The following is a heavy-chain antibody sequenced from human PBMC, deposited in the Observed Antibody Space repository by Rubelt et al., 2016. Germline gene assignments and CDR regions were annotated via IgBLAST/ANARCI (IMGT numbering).Heavy chain of an antibody. V-gene: IGHV1-18*01. CDR1: GYTFASYG. CDR3: ARVGSSGFWGV. Sequence: QVQLVQSGAEVKKPGASVKVSCKASGYTFASYGISWVRQAPGQGLEWMGWISVYNGNTNYAQKLQDRVTMTTDTSTSTAYKELRSRRSDETAVYYCARVGSSGFWGVWGQGTTVTVSS. D-gene: IGHD6-19*01. J-gene: IGHJ6*02. CDR2: ISVYNGNT.